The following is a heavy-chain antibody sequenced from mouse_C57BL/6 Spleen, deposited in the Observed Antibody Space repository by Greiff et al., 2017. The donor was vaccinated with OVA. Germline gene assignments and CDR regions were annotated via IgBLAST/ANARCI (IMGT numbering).Heavy chain of an antibody. D-gene: IGHD1-1*01. CDR2: IDPSDSYT. CDR3: ARIYYYGSSYRFAY. V-gene: IGHV1-50*01. J-gene: IGHJ3*01. Sequence: VQLQQPGAELVKPGASVKLSCKASGYTFTSYWMQWVKQRPGQGLEWIGEIDPSDSYTNYNQKFKGKATLTVDTSSSTAYMQLSSLTSEDSAVYYCARIYYYGSSYRFAYWGQGTLVTVSA. CDR1: GYTFTSYW.